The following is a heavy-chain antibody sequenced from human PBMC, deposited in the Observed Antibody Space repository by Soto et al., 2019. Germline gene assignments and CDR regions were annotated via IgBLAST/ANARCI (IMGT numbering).Heavy chain of an antibody. J-gene: IGHJ6*02. CDR2: INPNSGGT. CDR1: GYTFTGYY. CDR3: ARYYYGSGSEGPTGTHGMDV. D-gene: IGHD3-10*01. V-gene: IGHV1-2*04. Sequence: ASVKVSCKASGYTFTGYYMHWVRQAPGQGLEWMGWINPNSGGTNYAQKFQGWVTMTRDTSISTAYMELSRLRSDDTAVYYCARYYYGSGSEGPTGTHGMDVWGQGTTVTVSS.